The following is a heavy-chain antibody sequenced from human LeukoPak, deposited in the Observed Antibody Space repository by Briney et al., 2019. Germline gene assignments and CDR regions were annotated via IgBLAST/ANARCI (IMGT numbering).Heavy chain of an antibody. CDR2: IWYDGSNK. D-gene: IGHD3-10*01. CDR3: AREGSMVRGVISEVFDY. Sequence: PGSSLRLSCAASGFTFSSYGMHWVRQAPGKGLEGVAVIWYDGSNKYYADSVKGRFTISRDNSKNTLYLQMNSLRAEDTAVYYCAREGSMVRGVISEVFDYWGQGTLVTVSS. V-gene: IGHV3-33*01. CDR1: GFTFSSYG. J-gene: IGHJ4*02.